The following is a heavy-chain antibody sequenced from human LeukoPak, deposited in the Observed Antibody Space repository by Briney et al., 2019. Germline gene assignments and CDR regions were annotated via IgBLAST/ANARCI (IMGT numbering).Heavy chain of an antibody. V-gene: IGHV1-24*01. Sequence: ASVTVSCKVSGYTLTELSMHWVRQAPGKGLEGMGGFDPEDGETIYAQKFQGRVTMTEDTSTNTAYMELSSLRSEDTAVYYCATDKGTVCSGGSCYRDRFDYWGQGALVTVSS. CDR3: ATDKGTVCSGGSCYRDRFDY. CDR1: GYTLTELS. J-gene: IGHJ4*02. CDR2: FDPEDGET. D-gene: IGHD2-15*01.